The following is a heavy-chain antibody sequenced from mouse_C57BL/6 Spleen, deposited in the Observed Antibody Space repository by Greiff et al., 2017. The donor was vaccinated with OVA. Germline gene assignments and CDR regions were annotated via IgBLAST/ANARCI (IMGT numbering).Heavy chain of an antibody. CDR2: IDPENGDT. CDR1: GFNIKDDY. Sequence: EVQLQQSGAELVRPGASVKLSCTASGFNIKDDYMHWVKQRPEQGLEWIGWIDPENGDTEYASKFQGKATITADTSSNTAYLQLSSLTSEDTAVYYWTTGYSNYEGGAMDDWGQGTSVTVSS. D-gene: IGHD2-5*01. CDR3: TTGYSNYEGGAMDD. J-gene: IGHJ4*01. V-gene: IGHV14-4*01.